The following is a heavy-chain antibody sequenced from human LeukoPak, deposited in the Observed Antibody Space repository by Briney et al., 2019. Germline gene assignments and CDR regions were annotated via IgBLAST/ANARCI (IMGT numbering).Heavy chain of an antibody. V-gene: IGHV3-53*01. D-gene: IGHD2-2*01. CDR2: IYSGGST. J-gene: IGHJ3*02. CDR1: GFTVSSNY. Sequence: GGSLRLSCAASGFTVSSNYMSWVRQAPGKGLEWVSVIYSGGSTYYADSVKGRFTISRDNSENTLYLQMNSLRAEDTAVYYCAREGSIVVVPAARGAFDIWGQGTMVTVSS. CDR3: AREGSIVVVPAARGAFDI.